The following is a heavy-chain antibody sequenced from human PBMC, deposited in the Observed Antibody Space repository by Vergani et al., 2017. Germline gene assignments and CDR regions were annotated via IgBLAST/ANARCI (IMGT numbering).Heavy chain of an antibody. D-gene: IGHD6-13*01. CDR3: ARGWGIAAAGTALDY. Sequence: QVQLQQWGAGLLKPSETLSLTCAVYGGSFSGYYWSWIRQPPGKGLEWIGEINHSGSTNYNPSLKSRVTISVDTSKNQFSLKLSSVTAADTAVYYCARGWGIAAAGTALDYWGQGTLVTVSS. J-gene: IGHJ4*02. V-gene: IGHV4-34*01. CDR2: INHSGST. CDR1: GGSFSGYY.